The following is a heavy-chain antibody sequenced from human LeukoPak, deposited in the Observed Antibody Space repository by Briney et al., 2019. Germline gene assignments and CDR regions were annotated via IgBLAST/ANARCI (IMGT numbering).Heavy chain of an antibody. CDR3: ARARLPAKIYYYYYYMDV. Sequence: SETLSLTCTVSGYSISSGYYWSWIRQPPGKRLEWIGYIYYSGSTNYNPSLKSRVTISVDTSKNQFSLKLSSVTAADTAVYYCARARLPAKIYYYYYYMDVWGKGTTVTVSS. CDR2: IYYSGST. CDR1: GYSISSGYY. J-gene: IGHJ6*03. V-gene: IGHV4-61*01.